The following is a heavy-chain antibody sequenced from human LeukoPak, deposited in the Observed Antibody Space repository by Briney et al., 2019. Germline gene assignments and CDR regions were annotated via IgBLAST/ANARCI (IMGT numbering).Heavy chain of an antibody. V-gene: IGHV4-59*08. Sequence: SETLSLTCTVSGGSISSYYWSWIRQPPGKGLEWIGYIFYSGSTNYNPSLKSRVAISVDTSKNQFSLKLSSVTAADTAVYYCARHGSVSSGALVWGQGTLVTVSS. J-gene: IGHJ4*02. CDR1: GGSISSYY. D-gene: IGHD3-22*01. CDR2: IFYSGST. CDR3: ARHGSVSSGALV.